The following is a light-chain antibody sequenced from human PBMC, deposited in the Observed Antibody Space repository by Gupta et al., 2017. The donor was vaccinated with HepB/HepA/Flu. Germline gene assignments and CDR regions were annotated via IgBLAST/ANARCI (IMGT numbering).Light chain of an antibody. J-gene: IGLJ2*01. CDR1: STNVGSKI. CDR3: AAWDDSRNGVV. Sequence: SVLTQSPSLSGTPGQPVTISCSGSSTNVGSKIVNWYQQPPGRAPKLLIYYNDRRPSGVPDRFSGSKSDTTAALAISGRQSADEADYYYAAWDDSRNGVVFGGGTKLTVL. CDR2: YND. V-gene: IGLV1-44*01.